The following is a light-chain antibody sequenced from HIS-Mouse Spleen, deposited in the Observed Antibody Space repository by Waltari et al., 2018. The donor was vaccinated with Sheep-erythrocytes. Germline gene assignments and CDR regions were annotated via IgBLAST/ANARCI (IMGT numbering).Light chain of an antibody. Sequence: QSALTQPASVSGSPGHSITISCTGTSSDVGSYNLVSWYQQHPGKAPKLMIYVGSKRPSGVSNRFSGSKSGNTASLTISGLQAEDEADYYCCSYAGSSTWVFGGGTKLTVL. CDR2: VGS. J-gene: IGLJ3*02. CDR1: SSDVGSYNL. V-gene: IGLV2-23*01. CDR3: CSYAGSSTWV.